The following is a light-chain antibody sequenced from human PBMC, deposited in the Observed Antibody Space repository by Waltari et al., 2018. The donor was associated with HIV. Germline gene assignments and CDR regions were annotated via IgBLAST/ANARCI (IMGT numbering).Light chain of an antibody. J-gene: IGLJ3*02. Sequence: QSVLTQPPSVSAAPGQKVTISCSGSSSNIGNNYVSWYQQLQGTAPKHLIYDNDTRLSGIPDRFSGSKSGTSATLGITGLQTGDEADYYCGTWDTSLSAGVFGGGTKLTVL. CDR2: DND. V-gene: IGLV1-51*01. CDR3: GTWDTSLSAGV. CDR1: SSNIGNNY.